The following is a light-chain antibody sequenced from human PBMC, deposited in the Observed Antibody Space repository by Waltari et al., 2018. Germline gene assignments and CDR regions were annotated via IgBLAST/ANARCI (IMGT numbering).Light chain of an antibody. J-gene: IGKJ1*01. CDR2: DAS. CDR3: LQDYNYPRT. Sequence: AIQMTQSPSHLSASVGDRVTITCRSSQGIGNFLGWYQQIPGKVPKLLIYDASTLHSGVPFRFSGSGSDTYFTLTINGLQPEDFATYYCLQDYNYPRTFGQGTKVEI. V-gene: IGKV1-6*01. CDR1: QGIGNF.